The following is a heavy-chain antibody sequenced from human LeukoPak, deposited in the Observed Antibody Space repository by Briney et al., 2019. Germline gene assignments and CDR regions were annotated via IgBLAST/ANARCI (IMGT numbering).Heavy chain of an antibody. Sequence: QPGGSLRLSCAASGFTFDDYAMHWVRQAPGKGLEWVSLISWDGGSTYYADSVKGRFTISRDNSKNSLYLQMNSLRAEDTASCYCAKVPRRSSWYGPFDYWGQGTLVTVSS. CDR2: ISWDGGST. CDR1: GFTFDDYA. V-gene: IGHV3-43D*03. D-gene: IGHD6-13*01. CDR3: AKVPRRSSWYGPFDY. J-gene: IGHJ4*02.